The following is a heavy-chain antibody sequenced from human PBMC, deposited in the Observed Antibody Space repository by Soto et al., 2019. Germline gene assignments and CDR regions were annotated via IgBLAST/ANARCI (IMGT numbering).Heavy chain of an antibody. V-gene: IGHV3-30*03. Sequence: GGSLRLSCEGSGFISSNNGMHWVRQAPGKDLEWVAFMSYEGSSKFVSDSVKGRFTISRDNSKNTLFLHMNNVRLEDTAMYYCAIVRVADSPLDQWGQGTLVTVSS. CDR1: GFISSNNG. J-gene: IGHJ4*02. D-gene: IGHD3-10*02. CDR3: AIVRVADSPLDQ. CDR2: MSYEGSSK.